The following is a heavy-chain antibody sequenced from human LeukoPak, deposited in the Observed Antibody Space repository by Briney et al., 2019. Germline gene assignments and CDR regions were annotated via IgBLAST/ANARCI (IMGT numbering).Heavy chain of an antibody. V-gene: IGHV1-69*04. CDR1: GGTFSSYA. Sequence: ASVKVSCKASGGTFSSYAISWVRQAPGQGLEWMGRIIPILGIANYAQKFQGRVTITADKSTSTAYMELSSLRSEDTAVYYCARGDYYDYVWGSYRKDYYGMDIWGQGTTVTISS. D-gene: IGHD3-16*02. CDR2: IIPILGIA. J-gene: IGHJ6*02. CDR3: ARGDYYDYVWGSYRKDYYGMDI.